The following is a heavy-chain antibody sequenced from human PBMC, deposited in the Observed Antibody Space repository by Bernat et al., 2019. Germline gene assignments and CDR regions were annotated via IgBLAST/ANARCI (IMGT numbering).Heavy chain of an antibody. CDR3: ARDGGWYPATPQFDY. D-gene: IGHD6-19*01. J-gene: IGHJ4*02. V-gene: IGHV3-21*01. CDR2: ISSSSSYI. Sequence: EVQLVESGGGLVKPGGSLRLSCAASGFTFSSYSMNWVRQAPGKGLEWVSSISSSSSYIYYADSVKGRFTISRDNAKTSLYLQMNSLRAEDTAVYYCARDGGWYPATPQFDYWGQGTLVTVSS. CDR1: GFTFSSYS.